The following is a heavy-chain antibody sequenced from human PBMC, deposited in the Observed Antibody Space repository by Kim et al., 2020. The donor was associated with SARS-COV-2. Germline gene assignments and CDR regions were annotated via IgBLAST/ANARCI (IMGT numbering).Heavy chain of an antibody. J-gene: IGHJ6*02. D-gene: IGHD3-16*02. CDR2: ISWNSGSI. CDR1: GFTFDDYA. V-gene: IGHV3-9*01. Sequence: GGSLRLSCAASGFTFDDYAMHWVRQAPGKGLEWVSGISWNSGSIGYADSVKGRFTISRDNAKNSLYLQMNSLRAEDTALYYCAKAGEGAMITFGGVIVGENYYYYGMDVWGQGTTVTVSS. CDR3: AKAGEGAMITFGGVIVGENYYYYGMDV.